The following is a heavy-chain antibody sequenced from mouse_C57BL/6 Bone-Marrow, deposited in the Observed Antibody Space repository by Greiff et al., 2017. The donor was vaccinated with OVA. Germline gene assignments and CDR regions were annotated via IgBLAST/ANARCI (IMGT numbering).Heavy chain of an antibody. J-gene: IGHJ2*01. CDR2: IDPSGSYT. CDR1: GYTFTSYG. Sequence: VQLQQPGAELVRPGTSVKLSCKASGYTFTSYGIHWVKQRPGQGLEWIGVIDPSGSYTNYNQKFKGKATLTVDKSSSTAYLELSSLTSEDSAVYSCARGHSFDYWGQGTTLTVSS. V-gene: IGHV1-59*01. CDR3: ARGHSFDY.